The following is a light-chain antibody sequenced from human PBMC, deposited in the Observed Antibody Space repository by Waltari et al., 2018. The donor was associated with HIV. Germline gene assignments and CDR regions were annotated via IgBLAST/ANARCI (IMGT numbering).Light chain of an antibody. CDR1: ALPQLF. CDR2: IDT. J-gene: IGLJ2*01. CDR3: QSSDTSGTY. Sequence: FELPQPPSMSVSPGQTARITCSRDALPQLFAYWFKLKSGQASVLLIFIDTGRQTGIPARFSGSSSGTVATLTISGVRAEDEADYYCQSSDTSGTYFGGGTKLTVL. V-gene: IGLV3-25*03.